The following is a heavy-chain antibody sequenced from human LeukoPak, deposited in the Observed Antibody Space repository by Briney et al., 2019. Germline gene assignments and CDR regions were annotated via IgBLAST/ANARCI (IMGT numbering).Heavy chain of an antibody. Sequence: ASVKVSCKVSGYTLTELSMHWVRPSPGKGLEWMGGFDPEDGETIYAQKFQGRVTMTEDTSTDTAYMELSSLRSEDTAVYYCATASVVVSYYFDYWGQGTLVTVSS. CDR2: FDPEDGET. J-gene: IGHJ4*02. CDR3: ATASVVVSYYFDY. CDR1: GYTLTELS. D-gene: IGHD3-22*01. V-gene: IGHV1-24*01.